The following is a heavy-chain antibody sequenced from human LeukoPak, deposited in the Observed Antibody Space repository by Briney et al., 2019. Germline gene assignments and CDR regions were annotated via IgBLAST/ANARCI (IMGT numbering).Heavy chain of an antibody. CDR2: IWYDGSNK. J-gene: IGHJ4*02. Sequence: GGSLRLSCAASGFTFSSYGMHWVRQAPGKGLEWVAVIWYDGSNKYYADSVKGRFTISRDNSKNTLYLQMNSLRAEDTAVYYCASQAAAGTVLASFGYWGQGTLVTVSS. CDR3: ASQAAAGTVLASFGY. CDR1: GFTFSSYG. D-gene: IGHD6-13*01. V-gene: IGHV3-33*01.